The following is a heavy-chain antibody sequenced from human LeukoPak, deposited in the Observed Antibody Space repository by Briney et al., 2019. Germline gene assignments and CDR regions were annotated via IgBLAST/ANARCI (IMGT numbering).Heavy chain of an antibody. V-gene: IGHV4-31*03. J-gene: IGHJ4*02. CDR3: ARGRSGITIFGVAINNKYYFDY. CDR1: GGSISSGGYY. Sequence: SETLSLTCTVSGGSISSGGYYWSWIRQHPGKGLEWIGYIYYSGSTYYNPSLKSRVTISVDTSKNQFSLKLSSVTAADTAVYYCARGRSGITIFGVAINNKYYFDYWGQGTLVTVSS. D-gene: IGHD3-3*01. CDR2: IYYSGST.